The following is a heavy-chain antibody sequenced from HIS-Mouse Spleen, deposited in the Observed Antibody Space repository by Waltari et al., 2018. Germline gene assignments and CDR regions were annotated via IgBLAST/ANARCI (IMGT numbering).Heavy chain of an antibody. CDR1: GFTFSSYA. CDR2: ISYDGSIK. CDR3: AKASSGWLDY. D-gene: IGHD6-19*01. Sequence: QVQLVESGGGVVQPGRSLRLSCAASGFTFSSYAMHWVRQATGNGLCWLAVISYDGSIKYDADSVKGRFTISRDNSKTTLYLQMNSLRAEDTAVYYCAKASSGWLDYWGQGTLVTVSS. J-gene: IGHJ4*02. V-gene: IGHV3-30*18.